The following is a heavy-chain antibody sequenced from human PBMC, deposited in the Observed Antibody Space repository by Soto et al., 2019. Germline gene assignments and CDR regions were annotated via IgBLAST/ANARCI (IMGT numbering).Heavy chain of an antibody. V-gene: IGHV4-59*01. D-gene: IGHD2-2*01. Sequence: SETLSLTCTVSGGSISSYYWSWIRQPPGKGLEWIGYIYYSGSTNYNPSLKSRVTISVDTSKNQFSLKLSSVTAADTAVYYCARDSSTSTYYYYYYYMDVWGKGTTVTVSS. CDR3: ARDSSTSTYYYYYYYMDV. CDR1: GGSISSYY. J-gene: IGHJ6*03. CDR2: IYYSGST.